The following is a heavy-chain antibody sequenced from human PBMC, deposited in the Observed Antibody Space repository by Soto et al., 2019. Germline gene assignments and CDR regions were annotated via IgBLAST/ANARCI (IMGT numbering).Heavy chain of an antibody. J-gene: IGHJ5*02. V-gene: IGHV3-21*01. D-gene: IGHD2-21*01. CDR2: ITTSSAYI. CDR3: VRSGTARLLRHSWFDT. Sequence: EVQLVESGGGLVKPGGSLGLSCAASGFTFNTYDMNWVRQAPGKGLEWVSSITTSSAYIYYADSLKGRITISRDNAKNSRFLQMNSLRAEDTAVYYCVRSGTARLLRHSWFDTWGQGTLVTVSS. CDR1: GFTFNTYD.